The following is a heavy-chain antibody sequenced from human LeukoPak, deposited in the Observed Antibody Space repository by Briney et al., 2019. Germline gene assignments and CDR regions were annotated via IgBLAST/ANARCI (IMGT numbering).Heavy chain of an antibody. Sequence: SETLSLTCAVSGGSISSGGYSWSWIRQPPGKGLEWIGYIYHSGSTHYNPPLKSRVTISVDRSKNQFSLKLSSVTAADTAVYYCARAGSSGVWDAFDIWGQGTMVTVSS. CDR2: IYHSGST. V-gene: IGHV4-30-2*01. J-gene: IGHJ3*02. CDR3: ARAGSSGVWDAFDI. CDR1: GGSISSGGYS. D-gene: IGHD2-8*01.